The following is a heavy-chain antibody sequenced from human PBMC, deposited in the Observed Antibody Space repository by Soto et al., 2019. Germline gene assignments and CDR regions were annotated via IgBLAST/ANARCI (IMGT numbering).Heavy chain of an antibody. Sequence: PSETLSLTCTVSGGSISSSGYYWSWIRQPLGKGLEWIGYIYYSGSTNYNPSLKSRVTMSVDRSINQFSLKLSSVTAADTAVYYCARDGFNYYDSSGYYRLFDSWGQGTLVTVSS. V-gene: IGHV4-61*08. CDR3: ARDGFNYYDSSGYYRLFDS. CDR1: GGSISSSGYY. J-gene: IGHJ5*01. D-gene: IGHD3-22*01. CDR2: IYYSGST.